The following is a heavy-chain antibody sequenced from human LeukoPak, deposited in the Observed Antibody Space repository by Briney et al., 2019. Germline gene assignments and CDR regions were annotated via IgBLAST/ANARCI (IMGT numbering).Heavy chain of an antibody. CDR1: GFSFSSYG. CDR2: IWYDGSHK. Sequence: PGRSLRLSCAESGFSFSSYGMHWVRQAPGKGLEWVAVIWYDGSHKYYADSVKGRFTISRDNSKNTLYLQMNSLRDEDTAVYYCAASVGDGYDSNWGQGTLVTVSS. J-gene: IGHJ4*02. V-gene: IGHV3-33*01. D-gene: IGHD5-12*01. CDR3: AASVGDGYDSN.